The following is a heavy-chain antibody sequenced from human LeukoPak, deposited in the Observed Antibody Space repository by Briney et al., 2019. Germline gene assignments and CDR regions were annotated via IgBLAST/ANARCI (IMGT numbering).Heavy chain of an antibody. CDR3: ARGGGGLVRGIIENWFDP. CDR1: GGSFSGYY. CDR2: INHSGST. V-gene: IGHV4-34*01. D-gene: IGHD3-10*01. J-gene: IGHJ5*02. Sequence: PSETLSLTCAVYGGSFSGYYWSWIRQPPGKGLEWIGEINHSGSTNYNPSLKSRVTISVDTSKNQFSLKLSSVTAADTAVYYCARGGGGLVRGIIENWFDPWGQGTLATVSS.